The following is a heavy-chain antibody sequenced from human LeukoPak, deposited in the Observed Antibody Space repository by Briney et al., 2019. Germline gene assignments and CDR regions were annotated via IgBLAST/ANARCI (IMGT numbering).Heavy chain of an antibody. CDR2: INPNSGGT. Sequence: ASVKVSCKASGYTFTGYYMHWVRQALGQGLEWMGWINPNSGGTIYAQKFQGRVTMTRDTSISTAYMELSRLRSDDTAVYYCARAYIVVVPAAISWFDPWGQGTLVTVSS. J-gene: IGHJ5*02. D-gene: IGHD2-2*02. V-gene: IGHV1-2*02. CDR3: ARAYIVVVPAAISWFDP. CDR1: GYTFTGYY.